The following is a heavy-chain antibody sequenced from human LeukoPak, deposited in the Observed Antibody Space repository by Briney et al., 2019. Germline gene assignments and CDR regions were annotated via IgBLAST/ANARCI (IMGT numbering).Heavy chain of an antibody. V-gene: IGHV3-48*03. CDR2: IDSSGSTI. D-gene: IGHD2-15*01. J-gene: IGHJ6*02. CDR1: GFTFSSYE. Sequence: GGSLRLSCAASGFTFSSYEMNWVRQAPGKGLEWVSYIDSSGSTIYYADSVKGRFTISRDNAKNSLYLQMNSLRAEDTAVYFCAREGVVEVASLTFNYYGMDVWGQGTTVTVSS. CDR3: AREGVVEVASLTFNYYGMDV.